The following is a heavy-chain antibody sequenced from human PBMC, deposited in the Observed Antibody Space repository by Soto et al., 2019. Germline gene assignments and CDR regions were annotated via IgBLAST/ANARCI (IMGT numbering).Heavy chain of an antibody. V-gene: IGHV4-61*01. CDR2: INYSGST. J-gene: IGHJ4*02. D-gene: IGHD3-22*01. CDR3: ARDGDTSGYYYFDY. CDR1: GGSVSSGSYY. Sequence: QVQLQESGPGLVKPSETLSLTCTVSGGSVSSGSYYWTWMRQPPGKGLEWIGYINYSGSTSYNPSLMGRVAISVDTSKKQFSLKVSSVTAADTAVYYCARDGDTSGYYYFDYWGQGTLVTVSS.